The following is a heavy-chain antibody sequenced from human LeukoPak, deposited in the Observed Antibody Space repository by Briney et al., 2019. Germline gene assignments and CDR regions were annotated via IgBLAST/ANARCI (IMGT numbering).Heavy chain of an antibody. Sequence: PSETLSLTCAVSGYSISSGYYWGRIRQPLGKGLEWIGSIYHSGSTYYNPSLKSRVTISVDTSKNQFSLKLSSVTAADTAVYYCARPRGSCSGGSCYYYYFDYWGQGTLVTVSS. V-gene: IGHV4-38-2*01. CDR1: GYSISSGYY. J-gene: IGHJ4*02. CDR3: ARPRGSCSGGSCYYYYFDY. D-gene: IGHD2-15*01. CDR2: IYHSGST.